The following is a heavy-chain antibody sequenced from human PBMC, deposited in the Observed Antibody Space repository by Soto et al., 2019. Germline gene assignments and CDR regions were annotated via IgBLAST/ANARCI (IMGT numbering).Heavy chain of an antibody. CDR3: ASAGVRDIIRPWSLVDY. D-gene: IGHD2-8*01. V-gene: IGHV3-30-3*01. CDR1: GFTFSSYA. J-gene: IGHJ4*02. Sequence: QVQLVASGGGVVQPGRSLRLSCAASGFTFSSYAMHWVRQAPGKGLEWVAVISYDGGNKYYADSVKGRFTISRDNSKNTLYLQMNSLRAEDTAVYYCASAGVRDIIRPWSLVDYWGQGTLVTVSS. CDR2: ISYDGGNK.